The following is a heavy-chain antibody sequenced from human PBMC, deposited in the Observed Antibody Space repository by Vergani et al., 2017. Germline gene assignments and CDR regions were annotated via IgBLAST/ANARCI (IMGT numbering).Heavy chain of an antibody. Sequence: QVQLQESGPGLVKPSQTLSLTCTVSGASINNDFYYWHWIRQPAGKGLEWIGRIYVSGITDYNSSLQSRVSMSVDTSKNQFSLTLTSVTAADTAVYYCARGVELRDGYSFYFDHWGQGTLVTVSS. CDR2: IYVSGIT. CDR3: ARGVELRDGYSFYFDH. CDR1: GASINNDFYY. J-gene: IGHJ4*02. D-gene: IGHD5-24*01. V-gene: IGHV4-61*02.